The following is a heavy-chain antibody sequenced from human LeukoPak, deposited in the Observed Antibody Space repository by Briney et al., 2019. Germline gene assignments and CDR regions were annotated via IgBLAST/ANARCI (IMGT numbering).Heavy chain of an antibody. CDR1: GGSISSSNW. J-gene: IGHJ3*02. CDR2: IYHSGST. Sequence: PSGTLSLTCAVSGGSISSSNWWRWVRQPPGKGLEGIGEIYHSGSTNYNPSLKRRVTISLDKSKNQFSLKLRSVTAADTAVYYCARDLPSYGPSDAFDIWGQGTMVAVSS. V-gene: IGHV4-4*02. CDR3: ARDLPSYGPSDAFDI. D-gene: IGHD5-18*01.